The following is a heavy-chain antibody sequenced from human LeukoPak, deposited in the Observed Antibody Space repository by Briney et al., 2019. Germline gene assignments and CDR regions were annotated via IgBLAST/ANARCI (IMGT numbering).Heavy chain of an antibody. Sequence: GESLKISCKGSGYSFTSYWIGWVRQMPGEGLELMGIIYPGDSDTRYSPSFQGQVTISADKSISTAYLQWSSLKASDTAMYYCARPLDSYGYAFDYWGQGTLVTVSS. J-gene: IGHJ4*02. CDR1: GYSFTSYW. D-gene: IGHD5-18*01. V-gene: IGHV5-51*01. CDR3: ARPLDSYGYAFDY. CDR2: IYPGDSDT.